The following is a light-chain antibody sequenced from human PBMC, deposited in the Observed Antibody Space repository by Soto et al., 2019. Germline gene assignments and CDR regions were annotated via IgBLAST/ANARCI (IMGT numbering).Light chain of an antibody. CDR2: ENN. CDR1: SSNIGNNY. CDR3: GTWDSSLSDVV. Sequence: QSVLTQPPSVSAAPGQKVTISCSGSSSNIGNNYVSWYQQLPGTAPKLLIYENNKRPSGIPDRFSGSKSDTSATLGITGLQTGDEADYYCGTWDSSLSDVVFGGGTKVTVL. J-gene: IGLJ2*01. V-gene: IGLV1-51*02.